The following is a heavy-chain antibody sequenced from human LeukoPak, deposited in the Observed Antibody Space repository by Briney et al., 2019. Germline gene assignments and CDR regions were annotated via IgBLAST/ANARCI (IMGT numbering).Heavy chain of an antibody. Sequence: SETLSLTCTVSGGSISSGSYYWNWIRQPAGKRLEWIGRIYSDGSTNYNPSLKSRVTMSLDTSKNQFSLKLSSVTAADTAVYYCARLQLAAGVDYWGQGTLVTVSS. J-gene: IGHJ4*02. D-gene: IGHD3-3*02. CDR3: ARLQLAAGVDY. CDR2: IYSDGST. V-gene: IGHV4-61*02. CDR1: GGSISSGSYY.